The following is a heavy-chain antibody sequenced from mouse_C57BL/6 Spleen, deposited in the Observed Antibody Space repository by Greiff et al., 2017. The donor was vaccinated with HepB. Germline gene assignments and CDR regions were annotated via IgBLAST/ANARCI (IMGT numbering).Heavy chain of an antibody. D-gene: IGHD3-3*01. CDR2: IYPGDGDT. Sequence: QVQLKESGPELVKPGASVKISCKASGYAFSSSWMNWVKQRPGKGLEWIGRIYPGDGDTNYNGKFKGKATLTADKSSSTAAMQLSSLTSEDSAVYFCARKRDLYAMDYWGQGTSVTVSS. CDR3: ARKRDLYAMDY. CDR1: GYAFSSSW. V-gene: IGHV1-82*01. J-gene: IGHJ4*01.